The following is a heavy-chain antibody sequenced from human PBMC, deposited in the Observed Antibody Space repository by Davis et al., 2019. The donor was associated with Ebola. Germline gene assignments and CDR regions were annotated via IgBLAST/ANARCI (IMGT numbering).Heavy chain of an antibody. CDR1: GFTFSSYW. D-gene: IGHD3-10*01. CDR2: IKQDGSGK. Sequence: GGSLRLSCAASGFTFSSYWMSWVRQAPGKGLEWVANIKQDGSGKYYVDSVKGRFTISRDNAKNSLYLQMNSLRAEDTAVYYCARGGFTMEMDVWGQGTTVTVSS. V-gene: IGHV3-7*01. J-gene: IGHJ6*02. CDR3: ARGGFTMEMDV.